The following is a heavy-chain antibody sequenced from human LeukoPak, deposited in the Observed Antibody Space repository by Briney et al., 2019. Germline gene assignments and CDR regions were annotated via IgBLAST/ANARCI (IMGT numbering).Heavy chain of an antibody. CDR1: GFTFKEYG. J-gene: IGHJ4*02. Sequence: PGASLTLSCAASGFTFKEYGMSWVRQPPGKGLEWLPTINDNGANTHYADSVNGRFTISRDSSKNTLFLQMNSLRADDTARYYCTKGDGGWYPIDSWGQGTLIIVSS. CDR3: TKGDGGWYPIDS. V-gene: IGHV3-23*01. D-gene: IGHD6-19*01. CDR2: INDNGANT.